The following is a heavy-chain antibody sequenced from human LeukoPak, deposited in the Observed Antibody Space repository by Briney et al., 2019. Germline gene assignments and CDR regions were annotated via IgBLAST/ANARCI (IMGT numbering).Heavy chain of an antibody. CDR2: INHSGSA. D-gene: IGHD6-6*01. J-gene: IGHJ4*02. Sequence: SETLSLTCAVYGGSFSGYYWSWIRQPPGKGLEWIGEINHSGSANYNPSLKSRVTISVDTSKNQFSLNLSSVTAADTAVYYCARGGVGSSGYYFDYWGQGILVTVSS. V-gene: IGHV4-34*01. CDR3: ARGGVGSSGYYFDY. CDR1: GGSFSGYY.